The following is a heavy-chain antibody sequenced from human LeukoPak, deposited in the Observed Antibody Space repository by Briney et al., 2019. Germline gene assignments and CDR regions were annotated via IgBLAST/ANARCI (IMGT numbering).Heavy chain of an antibody. Sequence: ASVKVSCKASGYTFTTYYMHWVRQAPGQGLEWMGWINPNSGGTNYAQKFQGRVTMTRDTSISTAYMELSRLRSDDTAVFYCARDYYDSSGYGSFDYWGQGTLVTVSS. CDR1: GYTFTTYY. J-gene: IGHJ4*02. D-gene: IGHD3-22*01. V-gene: IGHV1-2*02. CDR2: INPNSGGT. CDR3: ARDYYDSSGYGSFDY.